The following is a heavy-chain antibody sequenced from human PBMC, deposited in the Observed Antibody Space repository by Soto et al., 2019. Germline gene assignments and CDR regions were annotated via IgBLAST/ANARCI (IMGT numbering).Heavy chain of an antibody. V-gene: IGHV1-18*01. CDR1: GYTFTSYG. J-gene: IGHJ6*02. Sequence: QVQLVQSGAEVKKPGASVKVSCKASGYTFTSYGISWVRQAPGQGLEWMGWISAYNGNTNYAKKLQGRVTMTTDTSTSTAYMELRSLRSDDTAVYYCSRDRPYPLLWFGELMYYYHGMDVWGQGTTVTVSS. CDR2: ISAYNGNT. D-gene: IGHD3-10*01. CDR3: SRDRPYPLLWFGELMYYYHGMDV.